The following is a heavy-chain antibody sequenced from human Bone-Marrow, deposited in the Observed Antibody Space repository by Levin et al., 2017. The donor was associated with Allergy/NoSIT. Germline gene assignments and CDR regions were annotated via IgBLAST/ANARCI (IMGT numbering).Heavy chain of an antibody. J-gene: IGHJ4*02. Sequence: SETLSLTCTVSGASISGGGYHWSWIRQHAGKGLEWIGYIYYSGSTYYNPSLKSRVMISVDTPKNQSSLKVSSTTAADTAVYCCAREDGSTFDSWGQGTLVTVSS. CDR2: IYYSGST. CDR3: AREDGSTFDS. D-gene: IGHD2-2*03. CDR1: GASISGGGYH. V-gene: IGHV4-31*03.